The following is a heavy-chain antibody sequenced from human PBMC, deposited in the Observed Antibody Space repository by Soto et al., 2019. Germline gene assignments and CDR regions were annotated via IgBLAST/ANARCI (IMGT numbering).Heavy chain of an antibody. CDR2: ISYTGST. Sequence: SSETLSLTCAVYGGSFSGYYWSWIRQPPGKGLEWIGFISYTGSTSYNPSLKNRVTISVDTSKNQFSLKLRSVTAADTAVYYCARYSGTYYVYWGQGTLVTVSS. J-gene: IGHJ4*02. V-gene: IGHV4-59*01. D-gene: IGHD1-26*01. CDR3: ARYSGTYYVY. CDR1: GGSFSGYY.